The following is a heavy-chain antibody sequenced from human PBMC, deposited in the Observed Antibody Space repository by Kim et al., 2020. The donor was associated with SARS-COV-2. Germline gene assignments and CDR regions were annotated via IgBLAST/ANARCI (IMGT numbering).Heavy chain of an antibody. CDR1: GFTFSSYW. Sequence: GGSLRLSCAASGFTFSSYWMTWVRQAPGKGLEWVANIKQDGNQKYYVDSVKGRFTISRDNAKNSLYLQMNSLRAEDTAVYYCARDGDLYSSGKDAFDIWGPGTIVTVSS. CDR2: IKQDGNQK. J-gene: IGHJ3*02. V-gene: IGHV3-7*01. CDR3: ARDGDLYSSGKDAFDI. D-gene: IGHD6-19*01.